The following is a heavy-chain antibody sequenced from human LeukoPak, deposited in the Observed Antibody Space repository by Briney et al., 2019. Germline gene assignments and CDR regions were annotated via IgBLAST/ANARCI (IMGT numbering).Heavy chain of an antibody. CDR2: ISNASSYK. J-gene: IGHJ4*02. Sequence: GGSLRLSCAASGFTFSVNSMKSGRQAPGKGLEGVSSISNASSYKYYGDSVKGRFTISRDKAKNSLYLQMNSLRAEDTAVYYCVRGPALIGVAGTWPLDYWGLGTLVIVSS. D-gene: IGHD6-19*01. CDR3: VRGPALIGVAGTWPLDY. V-gene: IGHV3-21*01. CDR1: GFTFSVNS.